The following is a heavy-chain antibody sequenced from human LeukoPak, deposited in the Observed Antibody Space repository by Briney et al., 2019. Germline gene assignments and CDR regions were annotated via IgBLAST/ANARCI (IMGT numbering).Heavy chain of an antibody. CDR2: IYTSGST. V-gene: IGHV4-4*09. CDR1: GGSHSSYY. D-gene: IGHD3-16*01. J-gene: IGHJ4*02. Sequence: SETPSLNCPGSGGSHSSYYWSWIRQPPGEGLGGIWYIYTSGSTNYNPSLKSRVTISVDTSKNQFSLKLSSVTAADTAVYYCARLFPRVPPSRVGYYFDYWGQGTLVTVSS. CDR3: ARLFPRVPPSRVGYYFDY.